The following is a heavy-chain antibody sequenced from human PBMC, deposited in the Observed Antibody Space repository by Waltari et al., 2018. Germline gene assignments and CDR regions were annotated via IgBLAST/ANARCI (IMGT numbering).Heavy chain of an antibody. Sequence: VQLVESGGGVVQPGRSLSRSCDASAFTFSSFAMHWVRQAPGKGLEWVAVISYNARNIYYVDSVKGRFTISRDNSKKTLYLQMNSLRAEDTAVYYCARDYCDRTNCHGMDVWGQGTTVTVSS. D-gene: IGHD3-22*01. V-gene: IGHV3-30*04. J-gene: IGHJ6*02. CDR3: ARDYCDRTNCHGMDV. CDR1: AFTFSSFA. CDR2: ISYNARNI.